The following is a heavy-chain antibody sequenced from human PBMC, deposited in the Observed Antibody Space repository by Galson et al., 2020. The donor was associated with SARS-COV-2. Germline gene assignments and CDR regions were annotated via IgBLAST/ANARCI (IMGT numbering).Heavy chain of an antibody. CDR2: IRRKGYGGTT. J-gene: IGHJ4*02. D-gene: IGHD6-6*01. CDR3: SRDYSSSSAGFGY. CDR1: GFTFGDYA. V-gene: IGHV3-49*03. Sequence: GGSLRLSCTASGFTFGDYAMSWFRQAPGKGLEWVGFIRRKGYGGTTEYAASVKGRFTISRDDSKSIAYLQMNSLKTEDTAVYYCSRDYSSSSAGFGYWGQGTLVTVSS.